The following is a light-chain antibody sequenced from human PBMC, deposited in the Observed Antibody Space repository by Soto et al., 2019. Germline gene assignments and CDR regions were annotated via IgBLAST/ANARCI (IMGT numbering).Light chain of an antibody. CDR1: SSDIGGYNY. Sequence: QSALTQPPSASGSPGQSVTISCTGTSSDIGGYNYVSWYQQHPGKAPKLMIYEISKRPSGVPDRFSGSKSGNTASLTVSGLQAEDEADYYCCSHAGSNNFVVFGGGTKLTVL. CDR2: EIS. CDR3: CSHAGSNNFVV. V-gene: IGLV2-8*01. J-gene: IGLJ2*01.